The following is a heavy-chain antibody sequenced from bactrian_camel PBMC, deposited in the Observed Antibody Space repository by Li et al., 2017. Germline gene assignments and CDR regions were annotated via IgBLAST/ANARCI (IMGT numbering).Heavy chain of an antibody. Sequence: HVQLVESGGGLVRPGGSLRLSCAASGFTFSRYAMYWVRQAPGKGLEWVSGTNYGGVSAYYAESVKGRFTISRVNAKNTLYLQLNSLKTEDTAMYYCVKDRPYGSSWPAEFGYWGQGTQVTVS. CDR2: TNYGGVSA. CDR1: GFTFSRYA. CDR3: VKDRPYGSSWPAEFGY. J-gene: IGHJ6*01. V-gene: IGHV3S1*01. D-gene: IGHD6*01.